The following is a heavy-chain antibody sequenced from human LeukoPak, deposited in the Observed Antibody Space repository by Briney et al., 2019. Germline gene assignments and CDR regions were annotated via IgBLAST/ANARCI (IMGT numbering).Heavy chain of an antibody. Sequence: GGSLRLSCAASGFNFNNYWMSWLRQAPGKGLEWVANIKDDGSEEYYVDSVKGRFTIARDNAYNSLYLQMNSLRVEDTAIYFCARFTRRYSEDYWGQGTLVSVSS. CDR1: GFNFNNYW. D-gene: IGHD2-2*02. V-gene: IGHV3-7*03. CDR2: IKDDGSEE. CDR3: ARFTRRYSEDY. J-gene: IGHJ4*02.